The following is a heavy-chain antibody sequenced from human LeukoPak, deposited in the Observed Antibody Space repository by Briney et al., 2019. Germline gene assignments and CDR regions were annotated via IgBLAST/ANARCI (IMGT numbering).Heavy chain of an antibody. CDR2: INHSGST. V-gene: IGHV4-34*01. CDR1: GGSFSGYY. Sequence: KPSETLSLTCAVYGGSFSGYYWSWIRQPPGKGLEWIGEINHSGSTNYNPSLKSRVTISVDTSKNLFSLKLSSVTAADTAVYYCARVRAYYYYGMDVWGQGTTVTVSS. J-gene: IGHJ6*02. CDR3: ARVRAYYYYGMDV.